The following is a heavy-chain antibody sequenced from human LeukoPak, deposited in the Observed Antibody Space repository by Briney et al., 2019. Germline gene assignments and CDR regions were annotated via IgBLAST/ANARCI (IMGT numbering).Heavy chain of an antibody. J-gene: IGHJ4*02. CDR3: ARGPDYYHRSGCFDY. Sequence: PGGSLRLSCAASGFTFSSYWMHWVRQAPGKGLVWVSRINSDGSNTDYADSVKGRFTISRDNAKNTLYLQMNSLRAEDTAVYYCARGPDYYHRSGCFDYWGQGTLVTVSS. CDR1: GFTFSSYW. V-gene: IGHV3-74*01. D-gene: IGHD3-22*01. CDR2: INSDGSNT.